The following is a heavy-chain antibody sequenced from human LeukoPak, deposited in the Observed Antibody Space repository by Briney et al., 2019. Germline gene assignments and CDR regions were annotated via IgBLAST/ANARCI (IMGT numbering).Heavy chain of an antibody. CDR3: ARVLLLGSSSWYFDY. CDR2: ISAYNGNT. CDR1: GYTFTSYG. V-gene: IGHV1-18*01. D-gene: IGHD6-13*01. Sequence: ASVKVSCKASGYTFTSYGISWVRQAPGQGLEWMGWISAYNGNTNYAQKLQGRVTMTTDTSTSTAYMELRSLRSDDTAVYYCARVLLLGSSSWYFDYWGQGTLVTVSS. J-gene: IGHJ4*02.